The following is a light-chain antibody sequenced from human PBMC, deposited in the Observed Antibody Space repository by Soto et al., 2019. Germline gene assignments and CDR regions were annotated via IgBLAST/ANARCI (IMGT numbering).Light chain of an antibody. CDR2: DVT. V-gene: IGLV2-23*02. CDR1: SSDIGSFTL. Sequence: QSALTQPASVSGSPGQSITISCTGTSSDIGSFTLVSWYQQYPGKSPKLLISDVTKRPSGVSNRFSDSKSANTASLTVSGLLADDEAEYYCCSYAASITVLLGGGTKLTVL. CDR3: CSYAASITVL. J-gene: IGLJ2*01.